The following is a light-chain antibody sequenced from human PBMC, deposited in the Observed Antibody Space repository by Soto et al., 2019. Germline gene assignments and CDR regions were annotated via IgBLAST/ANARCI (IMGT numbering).Light chain of an antibody. CDR2: VAS. CDR1: QDITNY. CDR3: QQYDNLLFT. Sequence: DIQMTQSPSSLSASVGDRVTITCQASQDITNYLNWYQHTPGKAPKLLLYVASNLETGVPSRFSGSGSGTDFNFTISSLQPEDIATYYCQQYDNLLFTFGPGTKVDIK. J-gene: IGKJ3*01. V-gene: IGKV1-33*01.